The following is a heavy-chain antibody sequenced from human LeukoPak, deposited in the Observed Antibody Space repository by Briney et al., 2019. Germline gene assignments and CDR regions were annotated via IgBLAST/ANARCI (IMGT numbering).Heavy chain of an antibody. V-gene: IGHV3-30*18. Sequence: QSGGSLRLSCAASGFSFISYVMHWVRQAPGKGLEWVGVISDDGRSKDYADSVKGRFTISRDNSKDTLYLQMNSLRDEDTAVYYCAKRPSDYGDYVSYFDYWGQGTLVTVSS. D-gene: IGHD4-17*01. CDR2: ISDDGRSK. CDR3: AKRPSDYGDYVSYFDY. CDR1: GFSFISYV. J-gene: IGHJ4*02.